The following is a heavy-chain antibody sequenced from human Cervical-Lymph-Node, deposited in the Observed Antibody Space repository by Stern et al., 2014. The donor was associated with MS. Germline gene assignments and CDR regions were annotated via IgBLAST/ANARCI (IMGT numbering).Heavy chain of an antibody. CDR2: ISYRGGNT. CDR3: ARGTDYYESSGFYD. D-gene: IGHD3-22*01. V-gene: IGHV3-30*04. Sequence: VQLVQSGGGVVQPGTSLRLSCAASTFTISTYAIHWVRQAPGKGPEWVAVISYRGGNTYYADSVKGRFTIYRDNSKNTLYLQMDSLRTEDTAVYYCARGTDYYESSGFYDWGQGTVVTVSS. CDR1: TFTISTYA. J-gene: IGHJ4*02.